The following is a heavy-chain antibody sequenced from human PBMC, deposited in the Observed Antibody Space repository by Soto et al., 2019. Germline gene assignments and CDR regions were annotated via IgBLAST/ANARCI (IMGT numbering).Heavy chain of an antibody. CDR3: ARYFRGSVRYFFDY. D-gene: IGHD6-19*01. CDR2: INQDGGGT. Sequence: EVQLVESGGGLVQPGGSLRLSCVASGFTFISSFMGWVRQAPGKGLEWVANINQDGGGTYYVDSVEGRFTISRDNAKDSLYLQMNSLRGEDTAVYYCARYFRGSVRYFFDYWGQGTLVTVSS. J-gene: IGHJ4*02. V-gene: IGHV3-7*03. CDR1: GFTFISSF.